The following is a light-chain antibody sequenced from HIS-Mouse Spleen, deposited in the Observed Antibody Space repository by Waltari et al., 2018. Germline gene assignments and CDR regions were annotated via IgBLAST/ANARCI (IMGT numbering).Light chain of an antibody. CDR2: AAS. CDR1: QSISSY. V-gene: IGKV1-39*01. J-gene: IGKJ4*01. Sequence: DIQMTQSPSSLSASVGDRVTITCRASQSISSYLNWYQQKPGKAPKLLIYAASSLQSGVPSRCSGSGSGTDFTLTISSLQPEDFATYYCQQSYSTGLTFGGGTKVEIK. CDR3: QQSYSTGLT.